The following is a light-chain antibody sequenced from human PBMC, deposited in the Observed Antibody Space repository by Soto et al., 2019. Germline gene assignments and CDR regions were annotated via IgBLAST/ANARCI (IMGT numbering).Light chain of an antibody. CDR3: SSYTSISTLYV. V-gene: IGLV2-14*01. CDR1: NSDVGGYNY. Sequence: QSALTQPASVSGTPGQSITISCTGTNSDVGGYNYVSWYPQHPGKAPELMIYEVSHRPSGVSNRFYGSKSDNTASLNISGLQAEDEADYYCSSYTSISTLYVFGTGTKVTVL. J-gene: IGLJ1*01. CDR2: EVS.